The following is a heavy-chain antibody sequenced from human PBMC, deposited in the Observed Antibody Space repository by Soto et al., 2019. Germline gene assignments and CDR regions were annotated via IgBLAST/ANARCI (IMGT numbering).Heavy chain of an antibody. Sequence: SETLSLTCTVSGGSISSYYWSWIRQPPGKGLEWIGYIYYSGSTNYNPSLKSRVTISVDTSKNQFSLKLSSVTAADTAVYYCARQGHVRSPRLGGYYYMDVWGKGTTVTVSS. D-gene: IGHD3-16*01. CDR2: IYYSGST. V-gene: IGHV4-59*08. CDR3: ARQGHVRSPRLGGYYYMDV. CDR1: GGSISSYY. J-gene: IGHJ6*03.